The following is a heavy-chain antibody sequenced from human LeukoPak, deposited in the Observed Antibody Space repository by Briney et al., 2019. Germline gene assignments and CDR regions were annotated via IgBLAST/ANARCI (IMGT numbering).Heavy chain of an antibody. J-gene: IGHJ4*02. Sequence: GGSLRLSCAASGFIFSSYSMNWVRQAPGRGLAWVSSISMSSTYIYFADSVKGRFTISRDNVKNSLYLQMNSLRAEDTAVYYCTRGGEQHLDRFDYWGQGTLVTVSS. V-gene: IGHV3-21*01. D-gene: IGHD6-13*01. CDR2: ISMSSTYI. CDR3: TRGGEQHLDRFDY. CDR1: GFIFSSYS.